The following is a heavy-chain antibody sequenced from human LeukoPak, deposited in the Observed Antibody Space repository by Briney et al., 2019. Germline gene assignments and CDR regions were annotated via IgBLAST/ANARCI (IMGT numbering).Heavy chain of an antibody. CDR2: ISYDASSI. Sequence: GWSLRLSRAASGFTFSDFAMHWVRQAPGKGLEWMTIISYDASSIYYADSVRGRFTISRDNSKNTLYLQMNSLRAEDTAVYYCARERRGDRHDSLDIWGQGTMVTVSS. J-gene: IGHJ3*02. D-gene: IGHD2-21*01. CDR1: GFTFSDFA. CDR3: ARERRGDRHDSLDI. V-gene: IGHV3-30*04.